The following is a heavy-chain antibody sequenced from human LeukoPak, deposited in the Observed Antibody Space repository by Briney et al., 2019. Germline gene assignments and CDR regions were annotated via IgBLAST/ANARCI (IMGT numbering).Heavy chain of an antibody. CDR3: ARDTIMITFGGVISHGDY. CDR2: ISSSSSYI. V-gene: IGHV3-21*01. J-gene: IGHJ4*02. CDR1: GFTFSSYS. D-gene: IGHD3-16*02. Sequence: GSLRLSCAASGFTFSSYSMNWVRQAPGKGLEWVSSISSSSSYIYYADSVKGRFTISRDNAKNSLYLQMNSLRAEDTAVYYCARDTIMITFGGVISHGDYWGQGTLVTVSS.